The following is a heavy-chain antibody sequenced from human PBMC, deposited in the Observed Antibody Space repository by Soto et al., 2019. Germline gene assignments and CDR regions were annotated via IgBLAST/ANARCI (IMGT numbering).Heavy chain of an antibody. J-gene: IGHJ4*02. CDR2: ISGSGGST. CDR1: GFTFSSYA. D-gene: IGHD2-2*02. V-gene: IGHV3-23*01. Sequence: QPGGSLRLSCAASGFTFSSYAMSWVRQAPGKGLEWVSAISGSGGSTYYADSVKGRFTISRDNSKNTLYLQMNSLRAEDTAVYYCAKDSIFGYCSSTSCYTYFDYWGQGTLVTVSS. CDR3: AKDSIFGYCSSTSCYTYFDY.